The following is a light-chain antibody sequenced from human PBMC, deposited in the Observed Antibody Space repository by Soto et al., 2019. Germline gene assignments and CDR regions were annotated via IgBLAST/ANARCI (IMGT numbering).Light chain of an antibody. CDR2: DNS. CDR3: QSYDSSPSGWV. CDR1: SSNIGAGYD. V-gene: IGLV1-40*01. J-gene: IGLJ3*02. Sequence: QSVLTQPPSVSGAPGQRVTISCTGSSSNIGAGYDVHWYQQLPGTAPKLLIYDNSNRPSGVPDRFSGSKSGTSASLAITGLQAEDEADYYCQSYDSSPSGWVFGGGTKVTVL.